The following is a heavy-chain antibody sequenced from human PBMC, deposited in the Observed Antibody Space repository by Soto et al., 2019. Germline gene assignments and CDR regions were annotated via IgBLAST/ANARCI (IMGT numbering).Heavy chain of an antibody. CDR3: ASIGDYYGMDV. Sequence: GASVKVSCKASRGTFSSYVLSWVRQAPGQGLEWMGGIIPIYGTANYAQKFQDRVTITADESTSTAHMELSSLRSEDTAVYYCASIGDYYGMDVWVQGTTVTVSS. V-gene: IGHV1-69*13. D-gene: IGHD3-10*01. CDR2: IIPIYGTA. CDR1: RGTFSSYV. J-gene: IGHJ6*02.